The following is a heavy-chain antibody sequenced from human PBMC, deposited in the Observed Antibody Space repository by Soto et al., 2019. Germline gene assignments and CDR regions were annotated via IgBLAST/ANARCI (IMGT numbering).Heavy chain of an antibody. CDR3: ARDLGESGSYNAQGY. J-gene: IGHJ4*02. V-gene: IGHV1-69*13. D-gene: IGHD1-26*01. CDR1: GGTFSSYA. CDR2: IIPIFGTA. Sequence: GASVKVSCKASGGTFSSYAISWVRQAPGQGLEWMGGIIPIFGTANYAQKFQGRVTITADESTSTAYMELSSLRSEDTAVYYCARDLGESGSYNAQGYWGQGTLVTVSS.